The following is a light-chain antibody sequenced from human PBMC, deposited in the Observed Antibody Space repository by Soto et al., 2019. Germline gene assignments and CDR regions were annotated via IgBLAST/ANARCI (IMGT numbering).Light chain of an antibody. Sequence: QSVLTQPASVSGSPGQSIAISCTGTSSDVGGYNYVSWYQQHPGKAPKLILCDVSNRPSGVSDRFSGSKSGNTASLTISGHQTEDEADYYCSSYTTSSTYVFGTGTKVTVL. CDR2: DVS. J-gene: IGLJ1*01. CDR3: SSYTTSSTYV. V-gene: IGLV2-14*01. CDR1: SSDVGGYNY.